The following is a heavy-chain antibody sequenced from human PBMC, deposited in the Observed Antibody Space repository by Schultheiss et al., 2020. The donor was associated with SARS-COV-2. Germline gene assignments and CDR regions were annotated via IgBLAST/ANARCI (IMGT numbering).Heavy chain of an antibody. CDR1: GYTFTSYG. Sequence: ASVKVYCKASGYTFTSYGISWVRQAPGQGLEWMGWISAYNGNTNYPQKFQGRVTLTTETSTSTAYMELRSLRSDDTAVYYCARDASSNFDNWFDPWGQGTLVTVSS. J-gene: IGHJ5*02. CDR2: ISAYNGNT. CDR3: ARDASSNFDNWFDP. V-gene: IGHV1-18*01. D-gene: IGHD6-13*01.